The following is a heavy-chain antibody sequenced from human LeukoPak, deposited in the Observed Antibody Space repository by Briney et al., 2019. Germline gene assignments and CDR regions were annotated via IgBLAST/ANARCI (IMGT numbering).Heavy chain of an antibody. CDR3: ASGVVPAAIDY. J-gene: IGHJ4*02. V-gene: IGHV4-30-4*08. Sequence: SETLSLTCTVSGGSISSGDYYWSWIRQPPGKGLEWIGYIYYSGSTYYNPSLKSRVTISVDTSKNQFFLKLSSVTAADTAVYYCASGVVPAAIDYWGQGTLVTVSS. CDR2: IYYSGST. CDR1: GGSISSGDYY. D-gene: IGHD2-2*01.